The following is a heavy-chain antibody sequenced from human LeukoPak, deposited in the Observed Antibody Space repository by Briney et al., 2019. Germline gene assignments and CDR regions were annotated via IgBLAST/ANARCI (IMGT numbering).Heavy chain of an antibody. J-gene: IGHJ5*02. V-gene: IGHV1-18*01. CDR2: ISAYNGNT. D-gene: IGHD3-9*01. Sequence: ASVKVSCKASGYTFTSYGISWVRQAPGQGLEWMGWISAYNGNTNYAQKLQGRVTMTTDTSTSTAYMELRSLRSDDTAVYYCARDKKGYFDQTRGSNWFDPWGQGTLVTVSS. CDR1: GYTFTSYG. CDR3: ARDKKGYFDQTRGSNWFDP.